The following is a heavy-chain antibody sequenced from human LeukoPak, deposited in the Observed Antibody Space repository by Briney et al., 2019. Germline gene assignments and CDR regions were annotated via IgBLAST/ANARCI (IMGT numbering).Heavy chain of an antibody. CDR1: GVSISAYY. CDR2: IHYSGTT. D-gene: IGHD3-16*01. V-gene: IGHV4-59*08. Sequence: PSETLSLTCTVSGVSISAYYWSWLRQPPGRGLEWIGYIHYSGTTNSNPSLQSRAAISLDASRNQFPLKLTSVTAADTAVYYCARLRDLYNVFDHWGQGTLVTISS. J-gene: IGHJ4*02. CDR3: ARLRDLYNVFDH.